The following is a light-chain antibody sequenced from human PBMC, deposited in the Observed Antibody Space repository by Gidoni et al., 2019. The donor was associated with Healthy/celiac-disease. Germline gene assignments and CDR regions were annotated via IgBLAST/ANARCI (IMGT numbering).Light chain of an antibody. J-gene: IGKJ2*01. V-gene: IGKV1-5*01. CDR1: QSSSSW. CDR3: QQYNSYLYT. CDR2: DAS. Sequence: DIQITQSPSTLSASVGDRVTITCRASQSSSSWLAWYQQKPGKAPKLLIYDASSLESGVPSRFSGSGSGTEFTLTISSLQPDDFATYYCQQYNSYLYTFGQGTKLEIK.